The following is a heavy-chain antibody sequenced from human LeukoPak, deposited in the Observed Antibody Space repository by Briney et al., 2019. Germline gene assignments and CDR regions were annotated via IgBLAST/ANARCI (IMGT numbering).Heavy chain of an antibody. CDR1: GDSVSNNGAS. CDR2: TYYRTRLYF. D-gene: IGHD6-19*01. Sequence: SQTLSLTCALSGDSVSNNGASWNWVRQSPSRGLEWLGRTYYRTRLYFDYPVSVRSRATINPDTSKNQFSLQLASVTPEDTAVYYCARGGAGWYVSVFDPWGQGTLVTVSS. J-gene: IGHJ5*02. CDR3: ARGGAGWYVSVFDP. V-gene: IGHV6-1*01.